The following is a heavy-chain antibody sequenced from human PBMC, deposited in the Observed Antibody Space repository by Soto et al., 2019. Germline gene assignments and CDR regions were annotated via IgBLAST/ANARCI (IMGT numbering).Heavy chain of an antibody. D-gene: IGHD2-2*01. J-gene: IGHJ3*02. Sequence: QVQLVESGGGLVKPGGSLRLSCAASGFTFSDHYMSWIRQAPRKGLEWVSYISSGGSAIYYADSVKGRFTISRDNANNSLYLQMNSLSAEDTAVYYCARVKECSSTSCYSRDAFDIWGQGIMVTVSS. CDR3: ARVKECSSTSCYSRDAFDI. CDR1: GFTFSDHY. CDR2: ISSGGSAI. V-gene: IGHV3-11*01.